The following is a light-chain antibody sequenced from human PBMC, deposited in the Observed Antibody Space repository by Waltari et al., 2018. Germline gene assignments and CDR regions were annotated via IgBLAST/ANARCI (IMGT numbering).Light chain of an antibody. CDR2: DAS. Sequence: EIVLTQSPVTLSLSPGGRATLSCRASQSVSSYLTWYQQKPGQAPRLLIYDASNRATGIPARFRGSGSGTEFTLTISSLEPEDFAVYYCQQRSNWPPALTFGGGTKVEVK. CDR1: QSVSSY. CDR3: QQRSNWPPALT. V-gene: IGKV3-11*01. J-gene: IGKJ4*01.